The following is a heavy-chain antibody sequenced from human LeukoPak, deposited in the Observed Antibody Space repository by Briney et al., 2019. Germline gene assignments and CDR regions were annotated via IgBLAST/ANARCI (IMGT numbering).Heavy chain of an antibody. D-gene: IGHD2-15*01. J-gene: IGHJ3*02. CDR1: GFTFSSYA. CDR2: INSDGSST. Sequence: GRSLKLSCAASGFTFSSYAMHWVRQAPGKGLVWVSRINSDGSSTTYADSVKGRFTISRDNAKNTLYLQMNSLRAEDTAVYYCTRDTLYCSGGYCYHDIWGQGTMVTVSS. V-gene: IGHV3-74*01. CDR3: TRDTLYCSGGYCYHDI.